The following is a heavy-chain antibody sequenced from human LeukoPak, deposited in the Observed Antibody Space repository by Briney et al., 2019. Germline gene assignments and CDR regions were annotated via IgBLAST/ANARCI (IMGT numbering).Heavy chain of an antibody. CDR2: ITPSGDST. CDR3: ARVSPNTVTTLQYFDY. V-gene: IGHV1-46*01. D-gene: IGHD4-17*01. CDR1: GDTFSSYY. J-gene: IGHJ4*02. Sequence: GASVKVSCKASGDTFSSYYMHWVRQAPGQGLEWMGIITPSGDSTNYAQKFQGRVTMTRDTSTSTVYMELSSLRSEDTAVYYCARVSPNTVTTLQYFDYWGQGTLVTVSS.